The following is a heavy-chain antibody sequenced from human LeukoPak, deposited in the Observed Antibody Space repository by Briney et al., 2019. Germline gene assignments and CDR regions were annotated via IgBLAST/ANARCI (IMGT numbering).Heavy chain of an antibody. CDR2: IRYDGINK. CDR1: GFTFNSYG. D-gene: IGHD3-22*01. Sequence: QTGGSLRLSCAASGFTFNSYGMHWVRQAPGKGLEWVSFIRYDGINKYYTDSVKGRFTISRDNSKNTLYLQVDSLRAEDTAVYYCAKEGDIGYYYTCKYFDYWGQGTPVTVSS. V-gene: IGHV3-30*02. CDR3: AKEGDIGYYYTCKYFDY. J-gene: IGHJ4*02.